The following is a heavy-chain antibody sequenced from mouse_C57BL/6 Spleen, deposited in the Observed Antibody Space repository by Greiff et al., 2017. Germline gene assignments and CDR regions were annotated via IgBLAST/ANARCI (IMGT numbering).Heavy chain of an antibody. CDR1: GYTFTSYW. CDR2: IYPGSGST. J-gene: IGHJ3*01. Sequence: QVQLQQPGAELVKPGASVKMSCKASGYTFTSYWITWVKQRPGQGLEWIGDIYPGSGSTNYNEKFKSKATLTVDKSSSTAYMQLSSLTSEDSAVYYCARGGYYDTWFAYWGQGTLLTVSA. D-gene: IGHD2-4*01. CDR3: ARGGYYDTWFAY. V-gene: IGHV1-55*01.